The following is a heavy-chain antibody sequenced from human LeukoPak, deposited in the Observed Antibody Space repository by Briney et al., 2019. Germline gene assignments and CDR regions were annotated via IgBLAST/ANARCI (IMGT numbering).Heavy chain of an antibody. Sequence: GGSLRLSCAASRFTFSSYGMHWVRQAPGKGLEWVALISYDGSNKDYADFVKGRFTISRDNSKNTLYLQMNSLRAEDTAVYYCARDQGPLYYDSSGYYLSAFDYWGQGTLVTVSS. D-gene: IGHD3-22*01. V-gene: IGHV3-30-3*01. CDR2: ISYDGSNK. CDR1: RFTFSSYG. J-gene: IGHJ4*02. CDR3: ARDQGPLYYDSSGYYLSAFDY.